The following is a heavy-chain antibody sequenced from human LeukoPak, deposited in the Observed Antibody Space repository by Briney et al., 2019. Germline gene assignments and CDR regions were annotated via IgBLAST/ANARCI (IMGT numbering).Heavy chain of an antibody. V-gene: IGHV4/OR15-8*02. Sequence: PSETLSLTCGVSGGSISGTNWWSWVRQPPGQGLEWIGEISLAGQTNYNPSPNGRVTMSLDKSSNQLSLNLTSVTAADTATYYCSRESGAFCPFGYWGQGTLVIVSS. CDR3: SRESGAFCPFGY. CDR2: ISLAGQT. D-gene: IGHD1-26*01. J-gene: IGHJ4*02. CDR1: GGSISGTNW.